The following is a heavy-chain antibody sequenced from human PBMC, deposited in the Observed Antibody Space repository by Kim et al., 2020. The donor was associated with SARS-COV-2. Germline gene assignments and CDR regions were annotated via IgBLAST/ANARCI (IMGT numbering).Heavy chain of an antibody. CDR2: INHSLST. CDR1: GGSFSVYY. V-gene: IGHV4-34*01. CDR3: ARGHSAAVFDY. D-gene: IGHD6-13*01. Sequence: SETLSLTCAVYGGSFSVYYWSWIRQPPGKGLEWIGEINHSLSTNYNPSLKRRVTISVDTSKNQCSLKLSSVTAAGTAVYYCARGHSAAVFDYWGQVTLVT. J-gene: IGHJ4*02.